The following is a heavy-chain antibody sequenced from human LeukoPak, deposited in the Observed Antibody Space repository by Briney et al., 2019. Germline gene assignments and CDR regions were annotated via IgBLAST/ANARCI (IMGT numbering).Heavy chain of an antibody. D-gene: IGHD2-2*01. CDR2: IKQDGSER. V-gene: IGHV3-7*01. CDR1: GFIFSNYW. CDR3: GRTRGTKRRRY. Sequence: GGSLRLSCAGSGFIFSNYWVPWLRQAPGKGLEWVGNIKQDGSERYYVDSVKGRFTISRDNARDSAYLQMDNLRAEDTAVYYCGRTRGTKRRRYWGQGTLVTVSS. J-gene: IGHJ4*02.